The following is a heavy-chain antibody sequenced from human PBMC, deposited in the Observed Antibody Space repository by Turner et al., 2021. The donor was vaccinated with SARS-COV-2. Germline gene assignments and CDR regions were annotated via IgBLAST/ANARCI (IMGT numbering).Heavy chain of an antibody. CDR2: FDPEDGET. CDR3: ATGYQLRVNWFDP. D-gene: IGHD2-2*01. Sequence: QVQLVQSGAEVKKPGASVKVSCKVSGDTLTELSMHWVRQAPGKGLEWMGVFDPEDGETIYAQNFQGRVSMTEDTSTDTAYMELSSLRSEDTAVYFCATGYQLRVNWFDPWGQGTLVTVSS. J-gene: IGHJ5*02. V-gene: IGHV1-24*01. CDR1: GDTLTELS.